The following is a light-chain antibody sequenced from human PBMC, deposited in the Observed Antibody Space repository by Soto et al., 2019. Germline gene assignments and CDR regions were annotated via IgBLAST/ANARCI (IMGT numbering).Light chain of an antibody. CDR3: QQYNTYSPVT. J-gene: IGKJ5*01. CDR1: QSVSSY. V-gene: IGKV1-5*03. CDR2: KAS. Sequence: DIQMTQSPSTLSASVGDRVTITCRASQSVSSYLAWYQQTPGKAPKLLIYKASNLESGVPSRFSGSGSGTEFTLTISSLQPADSATYYCQQYNTYSPVTFGQGTRLEIK.